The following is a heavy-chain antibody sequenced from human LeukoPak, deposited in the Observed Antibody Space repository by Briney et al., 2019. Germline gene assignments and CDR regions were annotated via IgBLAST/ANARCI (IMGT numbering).Heavy chain of an antibody. Sequence: ASVKVSCKASGYIFTSYSMHWVRRAPGQGLEWMGIINTSGGTTNYAQKLQGRVTMTTDTSTSTAYMELRSLRSDDTAVYYCARDLGGATHTAFDYWGQGTLATVSS. CDR1: GYIFTSYS. J-gene: IGHJ4*02. CDR3: ARDLGGATHTAFDY. V-gene: IGHV1-46*01. D-gene: IGHD1-26*01. CDR2: INTSGGTT.